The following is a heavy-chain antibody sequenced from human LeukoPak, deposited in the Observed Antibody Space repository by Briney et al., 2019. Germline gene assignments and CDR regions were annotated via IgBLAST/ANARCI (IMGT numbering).Heavy chain of an antibody. CDR3: AREGAAPGLYYFDY. CDR2: ISSSGSTI. CDR1: GFTFSTYE. Sequence: PGGSLRLSCAASGFTFSTYEMNWVRQTPGKGLDWISYISSSGSTIYYADSVKGRFTISRDNAKNSLYLQMNSLRAEDTAVYYCAREGAAPGLYYFDYWGQGTLVTVSS. D-gene: IGHD6-13*01. J-gene: IGHJ4*02. V-gene: IGHV3-48*03.